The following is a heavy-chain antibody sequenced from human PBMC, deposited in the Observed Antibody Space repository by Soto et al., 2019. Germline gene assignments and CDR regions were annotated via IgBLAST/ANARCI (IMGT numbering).Heavy chain of an antibody. CDR2: FDPEDGET. D-gene: IGHD3-3*01. CDR1: GFTLTELS. CDR3: ATSPTDYDFYV. V-gene: IGHV1-24*01. J-gene: IGHJ4*02. Sequence: ASVKVSCKVSGFTLTELSIHWVRQAPGKGLEWMGGFDPEDGETMYAQKFQGRVTMTEDTSADTVYMELSSLRSEDTAVYYCATSPTDYDFYVWGQGTLVTVSS.